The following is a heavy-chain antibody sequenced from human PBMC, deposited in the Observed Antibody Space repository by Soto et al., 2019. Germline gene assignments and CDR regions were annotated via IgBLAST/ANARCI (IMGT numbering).Heavy chain of an antibody. J-gene: IGHJ5*01. CDR3: ARIGWGGDS. CDR2: IPNNGSP. D-gene: IGHD7-27*01. Sequence: QVQLQESGPGRVKPSETLSLTCSVSGGSVRTGSYHWSWIRQPPGKGLEWIGFIPNNGSPDYNPSLKSRVVVSIDRSKNQFSLKVNSVTAADTAVYFCARIGWGGDSWGQGTXXXXSS. V-gene: IGHV4-61*01. CDR1: GGSVRTGSYH.